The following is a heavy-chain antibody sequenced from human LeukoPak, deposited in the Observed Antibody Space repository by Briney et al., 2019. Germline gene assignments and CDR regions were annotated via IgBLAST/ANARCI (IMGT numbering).Heavy chain of an antibody. D-gene: IGHD6-13*01. CDR1: GGSLSSSSYY. J-gene: IGHJ3*01. CDR3: ARISSSNWYNERGDFDV. V-gene: IGHV4-61*01. Sequence: PSETLSLTCTVSGGSLSSSSYYWGWIRQPPGEGLEWIGFVYYTGSTNYSPSLKSRVTISVDTSKNQFSLKLRSVTAADTAVYYCARISSSNWYNERGDFDVWGQGTMVTVSS. CDR2: VYYTGST.